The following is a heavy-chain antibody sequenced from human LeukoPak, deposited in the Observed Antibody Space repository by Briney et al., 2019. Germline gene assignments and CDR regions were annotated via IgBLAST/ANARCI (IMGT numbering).Heavy chain of an antibody. CDR1: GGPISSYY. CDR3: ARGVGNMIVFRSHDWYFDL. J-gene: IGHJ2*01. D-gene: IGHD3-22*01. CDR2: IYTSGST. V-gene: IGHV4-4*07. Sequence: KPSETLSLTCTVSGGPISSYYWSWIRQPAGKGLEWIGRIYTSGSTNYNPSLKSRVTMSVVTSKNQFSLKLSSVTAADTAVYYCARGVGNMIVFRSHDWYFDLWGRGTLVTVSS.